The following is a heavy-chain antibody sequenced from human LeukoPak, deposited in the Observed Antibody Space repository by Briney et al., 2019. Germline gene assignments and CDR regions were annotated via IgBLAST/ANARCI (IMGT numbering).Heavy chain of an antibody. CDR1: GVSLSNYA. J-gene: IGHJ4*02. V-gene: IGHV3-30*04. CDR3: ATDYGDYEPIDY. Sequence: GGSLRLSCTASGVSLSNYAMHWVRRPPGRGLEWVAVISFDGTNKYYGDSVEGRFSVSRDNSKNTLYLQMDSLRPDDTAMYYCATDYGDYEPIDYWGQGTLVTVSS. D-gene: IGHD4-17*01. CDR2: ISFDGTNK.